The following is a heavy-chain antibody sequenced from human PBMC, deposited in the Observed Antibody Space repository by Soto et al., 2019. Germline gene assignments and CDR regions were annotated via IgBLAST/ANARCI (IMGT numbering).Heavy chain of an antibody. D-gene: IGHD3-16*02. CDR1: GFTFNSYW. J-gene: IGHJ6*02. CDR3: ARGLTAGVFYDHTWGGYLPKTYGLDV. CDR2: IKQDGSEQ. Sequence: EVQLVESGGGLVQPGGSVRLACAASGFTFNSYWMNWVRQAPWKGLEWVANIKQDGSEQYYVDSVRGRFSVSRDNANNLMYLQMSSLRAEDTAVYYCARGLTAGVFYDHTWGGYLPKTYGLDVWGQGTAVTVSS. V-gene: IGHV3-7*01.